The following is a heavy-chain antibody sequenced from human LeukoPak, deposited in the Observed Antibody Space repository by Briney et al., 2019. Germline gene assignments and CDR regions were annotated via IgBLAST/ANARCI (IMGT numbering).Heavy chain of an antibody. CDR2: IIPIFGTA. CDR3: ARALSYCRSTSCPFDY. Sequence: SVKVSCKASGGTFSSYAISWVRQAPGQGLEWMGGIIPIFGTANYAQKFQGRVTITADESTSTAYMELSSLRSEDTAVYYCARALSYCRSTSCPFDYWGQGTLVTVSS. V-gene: IGHV1-69*01. CDR1: GGTFSSYA. D-gene: IGHD2-2*01. J-gene: IGHJ4*02.